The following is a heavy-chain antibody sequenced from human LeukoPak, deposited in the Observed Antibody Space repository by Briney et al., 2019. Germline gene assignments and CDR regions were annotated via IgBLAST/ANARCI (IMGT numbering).Heavy chain of an antibody. CDR2: IKSKTDGGTT. D-gene: IGHD3-3*01. Sequence: GGSLRLSCAASGFTFSNVWMSWVRQAPGKGLEWVGRIKSKTDGGTTDYAAPVKGRFTISRDDSKNTLYLQMNSMKTEDTAVYYCTRDLFGVVNDAFDIWGQGTMVTVSS. CDR3: TRDLFGVVNDAFDI. CDR1: GFTFSNVW. J-gene: IGHJ3*02. V-gene: IGHV3-15*01.